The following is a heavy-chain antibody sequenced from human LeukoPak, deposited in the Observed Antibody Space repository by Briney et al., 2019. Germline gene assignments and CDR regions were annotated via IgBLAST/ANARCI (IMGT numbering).Heavy chain of an antibody. V-gene: IGHV1-46*01. Sequence: GSVKVSCKASGYTFTSYYMHWVRQAPGQGLEWMGIINPSGGSTSYAQKFQGRVTMTRDTSTSTVYMELSSLRSEDTAVYYCARGSRWYYDSSGYLYWGQGTLVTVSS. CDR2: INPSGGST. D-gene: IGHD3-22*01. CDR1: GYTFTSYY. J-gene: IGHJ4*02. CDR3: ARGSRWYYDSSGYLY.